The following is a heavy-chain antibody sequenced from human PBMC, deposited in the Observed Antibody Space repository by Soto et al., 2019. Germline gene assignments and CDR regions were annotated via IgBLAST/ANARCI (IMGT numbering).Heavy chain of an antibody. D-gene: IGHD2-21*01. V-gene: IGHV4-34*12. CDR1: SGSFSAYY. Sequence: PSETLSVTCAVSSGSFSAYYCSWIRQSPGKGLEWIGEIIHSGRTNYNPSLKSRVTISVDTSKNHFSLKLSSVTAADTAVYFCAGVRDPYGMDVWGQGSTGAVSS. CDR2: IIHSGRT. J-gene: IGHJ6*02. CDR3: AGVRDPYGMDV.